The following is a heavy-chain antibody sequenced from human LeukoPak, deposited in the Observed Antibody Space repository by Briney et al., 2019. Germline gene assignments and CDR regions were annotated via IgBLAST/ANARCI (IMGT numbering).Heavy chain of an antibody. CDR3: TRDGMRGSGGDAFDI. D-gene: IGHD1-26*01. CDR2: FSITGTT. V-gene: IGHV4-61*02. Sequence: PSETLSLTCTVSGGSISSNTYFWRWIRQPAGTGLEWIGRFSITGTTNYNPSLKSRVTISVDRSKNQFSLRLNSVTAADTAVYYCTRDGMRGSGGDAFDIWGQGTMVTVSS. J-gene: IGHJ3*02. CDR1: GGSISSNTYF.